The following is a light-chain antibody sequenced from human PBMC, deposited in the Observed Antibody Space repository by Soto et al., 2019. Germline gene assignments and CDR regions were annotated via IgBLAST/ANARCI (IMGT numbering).Light chain of an antibody. J-gene: IGKJ4*01. Sequence: EVVMRQSPASLSVSPGGGATLSCRASQGIGDTLAWYPHKPAKTPTLLIYATSTRATGVPTTFSSSRSGAEFTLTINSLQAEDFAVYSCHPYNNWPLTFGGGTKVDIK. V-gene: IGKV3-15*01. CDR2: ATS. CDR3: HPYNNWPLT. CDR1: QGIGDT.